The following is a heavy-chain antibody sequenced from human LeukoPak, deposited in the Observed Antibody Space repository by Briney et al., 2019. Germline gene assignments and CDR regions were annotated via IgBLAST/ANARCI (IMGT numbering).Heavy chain of an antibody. CDR3: ARTAVGDEVDCFDY. CDR1: GFTFSSYS. V-gene: IGHV3-53*01. Sequence: GRSLRLSCAASGFTFSSYSMTWVRQAPGKALEWVSVLYSGGRTYYADSVKGRFTISRDNSKNTLYLQMNSLRDEDTAVYYCARTAVGDEVDCFDYWGQGTLVTVSS. CDR2: LYSGGRT. J-gene: IGHJ4*02. D-gene: IGHD2-21*02.